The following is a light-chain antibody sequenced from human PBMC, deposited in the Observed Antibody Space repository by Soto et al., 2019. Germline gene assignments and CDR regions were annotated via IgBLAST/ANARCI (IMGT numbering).Light chain of an antibody. CDR1: SSDVGNYDL. V-gene: IGLV2-23*01. Sequence: QSALTQPASVSGSPGQSITISCTGTSSDVGNYDLVSWYQQHPGKAPKLMIYEGSKRPSGVLNRFSGSKSGNTASLTISGLQAEDEADYYCCSYAGSSTWVFGGGTQLTVL. CDR2: EGS. J-gene: IGLJ3*02. CDR3: CSYAGSSTWV.